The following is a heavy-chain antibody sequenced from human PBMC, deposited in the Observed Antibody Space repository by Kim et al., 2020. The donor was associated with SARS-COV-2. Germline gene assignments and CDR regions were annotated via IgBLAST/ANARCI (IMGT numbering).Heavy chain of an antibody. CDR2: ISGDGGST. V-gene: IGHV3-43*02. CDR3: AKESYDFWSGYSLDY. D-gene: IGHD3-3*01. CDR1: GFTFDDYA. J-gene: IGHJ4*02. Sequence: GGSLRLSCAASGFTFDDYAMHWVRQAPGKGLEWVSLISGDGGSTYYADSVKGRFTISRDNSKNSLYLQMNSLRTEDTALYYCAKESYDFWSGYSLDYWGQGTLVTVSS.